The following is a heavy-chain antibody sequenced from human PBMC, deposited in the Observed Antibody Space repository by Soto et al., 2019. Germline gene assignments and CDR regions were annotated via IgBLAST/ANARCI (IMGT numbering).Heavy chain of an antibody. CDR1: GVSLNPYY. V-gene: IGHV4-4*07. Sequence: SETLSLTCTVSGVSLNPYYWSWIRQPAGRGLEWIGRVYSTGRNNYNPSLKRRVTMSADTSKNQSSLKLTSVTAADTAVYYCARDALYQWSFDYWGQGILVTVSS. J-gene: IGHJ4*02. CDR2: VYSTGRN. CDR3: ARDALYQWSFDY. D-gene: IGHD2-8*01.